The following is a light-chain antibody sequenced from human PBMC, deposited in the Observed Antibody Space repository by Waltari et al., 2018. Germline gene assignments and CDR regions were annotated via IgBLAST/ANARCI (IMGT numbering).Light chain of an antibody. Sequence: EVVLTQSPGTLSLSPGERATLACRASQRVGTSLAWSQQKPGQAPRLLIYGASRRATGIPDRFSGSGSGTDFSLTISRLEPEDFAVYYCQHYVRLPATFGQGTKVEI. V-gene: IGKV3-20*01. J-gene: IGKJ1*01. CDR1: QRVGTS. CDR3: QHYVRLPAT. CDR2: GAS.